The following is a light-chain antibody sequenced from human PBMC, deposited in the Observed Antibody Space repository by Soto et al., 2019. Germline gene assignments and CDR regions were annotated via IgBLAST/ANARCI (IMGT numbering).Light chain of an antibody. J-gene: IGKJ5*01. Sequence: AIRMTPSPSSLSASTVDRVTITCRASQGISSYLAWYQQKPGKAPKLLIYAASTLQSGVPSRFSGSGSGTDFTLTISCLQSEDFATYYCQQYYSYPPITFGQGTRLEIK. CDR2: AAS. V-gene: IGKV1-8*01. CDR1: QGISSY. CDR3: QQYYSYPPIT.